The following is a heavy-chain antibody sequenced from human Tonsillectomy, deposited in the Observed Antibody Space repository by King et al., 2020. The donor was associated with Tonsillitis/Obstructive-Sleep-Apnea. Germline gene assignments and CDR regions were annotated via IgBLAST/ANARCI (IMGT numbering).Heavy chain of an antibody. Sequence: VQLVESGGGLVQPGGSLRLSCAASGLTVSSNYMSWVRQAPGKGLEWVSVIYSGGSIYYADSVKGRFTISRDNSKNTLYLQMNSLRAEDTAVYYCATAYGSGSYYTFYYYYYYMDVWGKGTTVTVSS. CDR3: ATAYGSGSYYTFYYYYYYMDV. V-gene: IGHV3-66*01. CDR1: GLTVSSNY. D-gene: IGHD3-10*01. J-gene: IGHJ6*03. CDR2: IYSGGSI.